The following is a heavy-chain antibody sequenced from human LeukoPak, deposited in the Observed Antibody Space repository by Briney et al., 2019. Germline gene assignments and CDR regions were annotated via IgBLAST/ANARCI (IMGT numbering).Heavy chain of an antibody. CDR2: IYYSGST. J-gene: IGHJ3*02. CDR1: GGSISSYY. CDR3: ARGYYYGSGSYYGEAFDI. Sequence: SETLSLTCTVSGGSISSYYWSWIRQPPGKGLEWIGYIYYSGSTNYNPSLKSRVTISVDTSKNQFSLKLSSVTAADTAVYYCARGYYYGSGSYYGEAFDIWGQGTMVTVSS. V-gene: IGHV4-59*01. D-gene: IGHD3-10*01.